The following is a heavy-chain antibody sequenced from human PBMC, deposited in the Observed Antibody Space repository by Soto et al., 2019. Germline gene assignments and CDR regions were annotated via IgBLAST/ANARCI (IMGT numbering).Heavy chain of an antibody. V-gene: IGHV4-59*01. J-gene: IGHJ4*02. D-gene: IGHD4-17*01. CDR3: ARIRYGDYVVDYFDY. Sequence: PSETLSLTCTVSGGPISSYYWSWIRQPPGKGLEWIGYIYYSGSTNYNPSLKSRVTISVDTSKNQFSLKLSSVTAADTAVYYCARIRYGDYVVDYFDYWGQETLVTVPS. CDR1: GGPISSYY. CDR2: IYYSGST.